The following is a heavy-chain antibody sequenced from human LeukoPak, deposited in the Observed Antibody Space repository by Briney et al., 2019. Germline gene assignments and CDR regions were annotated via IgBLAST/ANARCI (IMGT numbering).Heavy chain of an antibody. D-gene: IGHD4-17*01. V-gene: IGHV3-21*01. CDR1: GFTVSSNY. Sequence: GGSLRLSCAAAGFTVSSNYMSWVRQAPGKGLEWVSSISSSSSYIYYADSVKGRFTISRDNAKNSLYLQMNSLRAEDTAVYYCARDDGDDDYWGQGTLVTVSS. CDR2: ISSSSSYI. J-gene: IGHJ4*02. CDR3: ARDDGDDDY.